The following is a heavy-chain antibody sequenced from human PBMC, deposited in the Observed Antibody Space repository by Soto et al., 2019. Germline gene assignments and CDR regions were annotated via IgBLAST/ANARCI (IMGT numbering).Heavy chain of an antibody. CDR2: IYNNGRT. V-gene: IGHV4-59*01. CDR1: GGSISSSS. CDR3: ARARFCTSTCCYHYFDF. Sequence: SETLSLTCTVSGGSISSSSWSWIRQPPGRGLEWIGYIYNNGRTDYNPSLKSRVTISVDTSKNHFSLKLSSVTPADTAVYYCARARFCTSTCCYHYFDFWGQGTLVTVSS. J-gene: IGHJ4*02. D-gene: IGHD2-2*01.